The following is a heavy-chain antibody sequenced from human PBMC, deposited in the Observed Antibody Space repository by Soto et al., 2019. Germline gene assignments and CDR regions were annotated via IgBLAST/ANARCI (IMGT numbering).Heavy chain of an antibody. CDR2: ISSSSSYI. Sequence: GGSLRVSCAASGFTFSSYSMNWVRQAPGKGLEWVSSISSSSSYIYYADSVKGRFTISRDNAKNSLYLQMNSLRAEDTAVYYCARVGTRASYYDFWSGYWVDYWGQGTLVTVSS. D-gene: IGHD3-3*01. CDR1: GFTFSSYS. J-gene: IGHJ4*02. V-gene: IGHV3-21*01. CDR3: ARVGTRASYYDFWSGYWVDY.